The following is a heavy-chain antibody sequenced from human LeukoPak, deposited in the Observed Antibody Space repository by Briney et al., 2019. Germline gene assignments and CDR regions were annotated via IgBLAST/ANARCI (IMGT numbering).Heavy chain of an antibody. CDR2: ISSIITHK. CDR1: GLSFNTNC. D-gene: IGHD3-22*01. V-gene: IGHV3-48*01. CDR3: AKEGSYYDSSGYYDREYYFDY. Sequence: AAGSLRPSCPASGLSFNTNCSRWVSQAPAKGMEWLSYISSIITHKYYADSVKGRFTTSRDNSKNTLYLQMNSLRAEDTAVYYCAKEGSYYDSSGYYDREYYFDYWGQGTLVTVSS. J-gene: IGHJ4*02.